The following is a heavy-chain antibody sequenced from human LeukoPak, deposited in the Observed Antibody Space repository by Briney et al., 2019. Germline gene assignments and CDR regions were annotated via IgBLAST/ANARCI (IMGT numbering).Heavy chain of an antibody. CDR1: GFTFSSYA. V-gene: IGHV3-48*04. CDR3: ARECSGGSCYSGKPPDY. J-gene: IGHJ4*02. Sequence: GGTLRLSCAASGFTFSSYAMSWVRQAPGKGLEWVSYISSSSTIYYADSVKGRFTISRDNAKNSLYLQMNSLRAEDTAVYYCARECSGGSCYSGKPPDYWGQGTLVTVSS. CDR2: ISSSSTI. D-gene: IGHD2-15*01.